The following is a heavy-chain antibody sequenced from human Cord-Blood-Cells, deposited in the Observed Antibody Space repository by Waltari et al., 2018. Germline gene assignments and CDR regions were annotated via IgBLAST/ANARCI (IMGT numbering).Heavy chain of an antibody. D-gene: IGHD6-6*01. V-gene: IGHV3-23*01. CDR2: ISGSGGST. CDR3: AKVRTQAPPSSIAARLAFDI. CDR1: GSTFSSYA. Sequence: EVQLLESGGGLVQPGGSLRLPCAASGSTFSSYALIWVRQAPGNGPEWVSAISGSGGSTYYADSVKGRFTISRDNSKNTLYLQMNSLRAEDTAVYYCAKVRTQAPPSSIAARLAFDIWGQGTMVTVSS. J-gene: IGHJ3*02.